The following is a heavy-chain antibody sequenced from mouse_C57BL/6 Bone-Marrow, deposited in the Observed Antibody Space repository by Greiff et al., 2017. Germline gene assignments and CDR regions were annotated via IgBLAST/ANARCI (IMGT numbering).Heavy chain of an antibody. J-gene: IGHJ1*03. Sequence: QVQLQQSGAELARPGASVKLSCKASGYTFTSYGISWVKQRTGQGLEWIGEIYPRSGNTYYTEKFKGKATLTAAKSSSTAYMELRSLTSEDSAVXFCAREIDFHYCGSSYPPYWYFDVWGTGTTVTVSS. CDR3: AREIDFHYCGSSYPPYWYFDV. D-gene: IGHD1-1*01. CDR1: GYTFTSYG. V-gene: IGHV1-81*01. CDR2: IYPRSGNT.